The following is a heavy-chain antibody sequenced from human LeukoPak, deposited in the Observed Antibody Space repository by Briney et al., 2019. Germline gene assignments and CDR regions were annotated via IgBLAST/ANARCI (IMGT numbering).Heavy chain of an antibody. CDR2: ISGSGGST. CDR1: GFTFSSYA. Sequence: GGSLRLSCAAPGFTFSSYAMSWVRQAPGKGLEWVSSISGSGGSTYYADSVKGRFTISRDNSKNTLYLQMNSLRAEDTAVYYCAKDYDSSGYYYVAFDIWGQGTMVTVSS. J-gene: IGHJ3*02. V-gene: IGHV3-23*01. D-gene: IGHD3-22*01. CDR3: AKDYDSSGYYYVAFDI.